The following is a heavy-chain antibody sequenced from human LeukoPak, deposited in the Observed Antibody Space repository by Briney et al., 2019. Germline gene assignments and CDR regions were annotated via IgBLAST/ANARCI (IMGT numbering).Heavy chain of an antibody. J-gene: IGHJ4*02. CDR3: ARGGRGLRLGELSHFDY. D-gene: IGHD3-16*02. V-gene: IGHV4-34*01. CDR2: INHSGST. Sequence: SETLSLTCAVYGGSFSGYYWSWIRQPPGKWLEWIGEINHSGSTNYNPSLKSRVTISVDTSKNQFSLKLSSVTAADTAVYYCARGGRGLRLGELSHFDYWGQGTLVTVSS. CDR1: GGSFSGYY.